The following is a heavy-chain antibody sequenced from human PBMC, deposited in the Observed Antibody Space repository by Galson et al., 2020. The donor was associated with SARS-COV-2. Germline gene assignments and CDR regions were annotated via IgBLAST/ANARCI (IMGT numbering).Heavy chain of an antibody. Sequence: MQSGPTLVKTTHTLTLTCTFSGFSLSTSGMCVSWIRQPPGKALEWLARIDWDDDKYSRTSLKTRLTISKDTSKNQVVLTMTNMDPVDTATYYCARMYAAGTVDDWCQGTRVTVSS. CDR1: GFSLSTSGMC. CDR2: IDWDDDK. V-gene: IGHV2-70*11. CDR3: ARMYAAGTVDD. J-gene: IGHJ4*02. D-gene: IGHD6-13*01.